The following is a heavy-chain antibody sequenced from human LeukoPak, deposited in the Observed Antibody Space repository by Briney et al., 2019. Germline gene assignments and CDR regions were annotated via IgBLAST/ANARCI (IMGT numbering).Heavy chain of an antibody. CDR3: ARERPGSGYYYMDV. CDR2: LYNTRNT. CDR1: GASISSYY. V-gene: IGHV4-59*01. Sequence: SETLSLTCTVSGASISSYYWSWIRQPPGKGLEWIGYLYNTRNTYYNPSLKSRVTISVDTSKNQFSLKVSSVTAADTAVYYCARERPGSGYYYMDVWDKGTTVTDSS. J-gene: IGHJ6*03. D-gene: IGHD2-15*01.